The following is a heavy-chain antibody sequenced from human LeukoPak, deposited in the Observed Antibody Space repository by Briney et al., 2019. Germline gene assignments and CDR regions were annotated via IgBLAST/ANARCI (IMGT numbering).Heavy chain of an antibody. J-gene: IGHJ5*02. CDR2: IWYDGSNK. D-gene: IGHD3-22*01. CDR1: GFTFSSYG. CDR3: ARGSGYYFNWFDP. Sequence: GGSLRLSCAASGFTFSSYGMHWVRQAPGKGLEWVAVIWYDGSNKYYADSVKGRFTISRDNSKNTLYLQMNSLRAEDTAVYYCARGSGYYFNWFDPWGQGTLVTVSS. V-gene: IGHV3-33*01.